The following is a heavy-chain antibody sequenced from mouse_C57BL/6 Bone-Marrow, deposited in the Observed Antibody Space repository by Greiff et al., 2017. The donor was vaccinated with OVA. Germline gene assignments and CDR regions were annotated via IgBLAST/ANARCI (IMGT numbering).Heavy chain of an antibody. CDR1: GYTFTDYY. V-gene: IGHV1-19*01. D-gene: IGHD1-1*01. CDR3: ARSDYGSSYGAWFAY. Sequence: VQLQQSGPVLVKPGASVKMSCKASGYTFTDYYMNWVKQSHGKSLEWIGVINPYNGGTSSNQKFKGKATLTVDKSSSTAYMELNSLTSEDSAVYYGARSDYGSSYGAWFAYWGQGTLVTVSA. J-gene: IGHJ3*01. CDR2: INPYNGGT.